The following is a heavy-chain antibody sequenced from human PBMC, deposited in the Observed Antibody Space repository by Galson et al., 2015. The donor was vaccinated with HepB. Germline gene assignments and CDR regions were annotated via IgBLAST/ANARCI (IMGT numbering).Heavy chain of an antibody. D-gene: IGHD2-21*02. CDR2: IYYSGST. V-gene: IGHV4-30-4*01. J-gene: IGHJ5*02. CDR1: GGSISSGDYY. CDR3: ARGPIVVVTAIHGWFDP. Sequence: LSLTCTVSGGSISSGDYYWSWIRQPPGKGLEWIGYIYYSGSTYYNPSLESRVTISVDTSKNQFSLKLSSVTAADTAVYYCARGPIVVVTAIHGWFDPWGQGTLVTVSS.